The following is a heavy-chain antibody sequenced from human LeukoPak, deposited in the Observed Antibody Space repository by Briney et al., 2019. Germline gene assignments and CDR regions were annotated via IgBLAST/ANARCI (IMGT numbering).Heavy chain of an antibody. J-gene: IGHJ4*02. CDR1: GYTFTSYY. Sequence: GASVKVSCKASGYTFTSYYMHWVRQAPGQGLKWMGIINPSGGSTSYAQKFQGRVTMTRDMSTSTVYMELSSLRSEDTAVYYCARLFWYDSSAADGGFDSWGQGTLVTVSS. D-gene: IGHD3-22*01. V-gene: IGHV1-46*01. CDR2: INPSGGST. CDR3: ARLFWYDSSAADGGFDS.